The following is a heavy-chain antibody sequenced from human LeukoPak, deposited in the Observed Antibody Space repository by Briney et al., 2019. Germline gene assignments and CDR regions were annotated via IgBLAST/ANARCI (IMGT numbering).Heavy chain of an antibody. CDR2: ISSSSSKI. CDR1: GFIFSSYY. J-gene: IGHJ4*02. CDR3: VSHERRDMPTIIDY. D-gene: IGHD5-24*01. V-gene: IGHV3-21*01. Sequence: GGSLRLSCAASGFIFSSYYMNRVRQAPGRGLEWVSSISSSSSKIDYADSVKGRFTISRDNAKNSLYLQMNSLRAEDTAVYYCVSHERRDMPTIIDYWGQGTLVTVSS.